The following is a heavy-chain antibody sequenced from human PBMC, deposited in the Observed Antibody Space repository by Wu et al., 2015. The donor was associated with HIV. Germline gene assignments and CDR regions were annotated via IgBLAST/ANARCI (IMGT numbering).Heavy chain of an antibody. CDR3: TRVIHRRITTAGPDYYYYAMDV. Sequence: QVQLVQSGAEVKKPGASVKVSCKASGYTFTGYYMHWVRQAPGQGLEWMGWINPNSGGTNYAQKFQGRVTMTRNTSISTAYMDLSSLTSEDTAVYFCTRVIHRRITTAGPDYYYYAMDVWGQGTTVTVSS. CDR1: GYTFTGYY. J-gene: IGHJ6*02. V-gene: IGHV1-2*02. CDR2: INPNSGGT. D-gene: IGHD6-13*01.